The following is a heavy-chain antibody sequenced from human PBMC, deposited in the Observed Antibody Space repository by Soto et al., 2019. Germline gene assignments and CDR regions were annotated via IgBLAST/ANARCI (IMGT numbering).Heavy chain of an antibody. D-gene: IGHD6-6*01. Sequence: SETLSLTCAVYGGSFSGYYWSWIRQPPGKGLEWIGEINHSGSTNYNPSLKSRVTISVDTSKNQFSLKLSSVTAAATAVYYCAGATSVSIAARPRFDYWGQGTLVTVSS. CDR3: AGATSVSIAARPRFDY. CDR1: GGSFSGYY. J-gene: IGHJ4*02. V-gene: IGHV4-34*01. CDR2: INHSGST.